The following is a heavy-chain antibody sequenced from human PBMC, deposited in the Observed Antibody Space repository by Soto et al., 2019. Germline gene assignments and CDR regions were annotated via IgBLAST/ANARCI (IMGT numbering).Heavy chain of an antibody. V-gene: IGHV4-39*01. CDR3: ARRELITGTNDY. CDR1: GGSISSSSYY. J-gene: IGHJ4*02. D-gene: IGHD1-20*01. Sequence: SETLSLTCTVSGGSISSSSYYWGWIRQPPGKGLEWIGSIFYSGSTYYNPSLKSRVTISVDTSKNQFSLKLSSVTAADTAVYYCARRELITGTNDYWGQGTPVTVSS. CDR2: IFYSGST.